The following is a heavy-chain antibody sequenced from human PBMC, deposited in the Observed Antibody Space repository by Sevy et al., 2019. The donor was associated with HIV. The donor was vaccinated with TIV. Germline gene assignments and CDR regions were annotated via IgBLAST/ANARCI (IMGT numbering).Heavy chain of an antibody. CDR3: ARGTTWSGIEDY. CDR1: GFTFGDYS. J-gene: IGHJ4*02. CDR2: ISWNGATV. D-gene: IGHD3-3*01. Sequence: SLRLSCVASGFTFGDYSMYWIRQAPGKGLEWVSSISWNGATVAYADSVKGRFTISRDDAKNSLYLQINSLRAADTALYYCARGTTWSGIEDYWGQGTLVTVSS. V-gene: IGHV3-9*01.